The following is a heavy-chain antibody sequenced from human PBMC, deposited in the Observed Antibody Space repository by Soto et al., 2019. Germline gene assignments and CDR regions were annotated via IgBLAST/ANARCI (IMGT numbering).Heavy chain of an antibody. Sequence: EVQLVESGGGLVQPGESLRLSCAASGFTFSSYWMHWVRQAPGKGLVWVSRINSDGSRTNYADSVKGRFTVSRDKAKNTQYLQMNSLRAEDTAVYYCARVLTGSWNWFDPWGQGTLVTVSS. V-gene: IGHV3-74*01. D-gene: IGHD6-13*01. J-gene: IGHJ5*02. CDR3: ARVLTGSWNWFDP. CDR2: INSDGSRT. CDR1: GFTFSSYW.